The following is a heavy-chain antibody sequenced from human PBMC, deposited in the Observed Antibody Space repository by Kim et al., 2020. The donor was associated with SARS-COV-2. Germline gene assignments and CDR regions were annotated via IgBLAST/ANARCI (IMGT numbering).Heavy chain of an antibody. CDR3: AKSAYCSGGNCYSWVDY. Sequence: VKGRFTISRDNSKTTLYLQMSSLRADDTAVYYCAKSAYCSGGNCYSWVDYWGQGTLVTVSS. V-gene: IGHV3-23*01. J-gene: IGHJ4*02. D-gene: IGHD2-15*01.